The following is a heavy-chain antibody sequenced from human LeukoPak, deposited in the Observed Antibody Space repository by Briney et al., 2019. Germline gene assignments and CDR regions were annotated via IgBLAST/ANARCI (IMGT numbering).Heavy chain of an antibody. CDR2: IYHSGST. D-gene: IGHD2-2*01. Sequence: SETLSLTCAVSGYSISSGYYWGWIRQPPGKGLEWIGSIYHSGSTYYNPSLKSRVTISVDTSKNQFSLKLSSVTAADAAVYYCARDQLLSYCFDYWGQGTLVTVSS. CDR3: ARDQLLSYCFDY. V-gene: IGHV4-38-2*02. J-gene: IGHJ4*02. CDR1: GYSISSGYY.